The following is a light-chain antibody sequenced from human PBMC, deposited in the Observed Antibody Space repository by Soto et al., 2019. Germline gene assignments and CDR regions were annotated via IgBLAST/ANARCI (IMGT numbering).Light chain of an antibody. CDR3: QPPNDYPAS. V-gene: IGKV1-5*03. CDR2: MAS. Sequence: DIQMTQSPSTLSASVGDRVTITCRASQSINGWLAWYQQKPGKAPKLLMYMASILESGVPSRFSGSASGTEFHPTISSLQADDFATYYCQPPNDYPASFGQGTRVEMK. J-gene: IGKJ1*01. CDR1: QSINGW.